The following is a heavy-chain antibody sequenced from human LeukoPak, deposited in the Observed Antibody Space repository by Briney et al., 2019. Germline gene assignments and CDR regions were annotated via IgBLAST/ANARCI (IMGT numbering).Heavy chain of an antibody. D-gene: IGHD5-18*01. CDR2: IFYSGST. Sequence: SETLSLTCTVSGGSISSSSFYWVWIRQPPGKGLEWIGTIFYSGSTYYNPSLKSRVTMSVDTSKNQFSLNLSPVTAADTAVYYCARQGYTSGQGLRNNWFDPWGQGPLVTVSS. CDR3: ARQGYTSGQGLRNNWFDP. J-gene: IGHJ5*02. V-gene: IGHV4-39*01. CDR1: GGSISSSSFY.